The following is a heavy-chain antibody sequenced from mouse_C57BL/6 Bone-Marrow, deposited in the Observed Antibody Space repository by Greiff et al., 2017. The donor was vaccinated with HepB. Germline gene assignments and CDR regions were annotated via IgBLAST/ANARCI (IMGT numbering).Heavy chain of an antibody. V-gene: IGHV5-17*01. CDR1: GFTFSDYG. CDR2: ISSGSSTI. Sequence: EVMLVESGGGLVKPGGSLKLSCAASGFTFSDYGMHWVRQAPEKGLEWVAYISSGSSTIYYADTVKGRFTISRDNAKNTLFLQMTSLRSEDTAMYYCARPGLMITTRFDYWGQGTTLTVSS. D-gene: IGHD2-4*01. CDR3: ARPGLMITTRFDY. J-gene: IGHJ2*01.